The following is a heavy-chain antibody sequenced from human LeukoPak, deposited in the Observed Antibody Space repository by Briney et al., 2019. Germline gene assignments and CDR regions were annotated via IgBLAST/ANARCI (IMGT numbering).Heavy chain of an antibody. CDR1: GYTFTSYA. CDR3: ARRRDGYNYGVDY. CDR2: INTNTGNP. J-gene: IGHJ4*02. V-gene: IGHV7-4-1*02. Sequence: ASVKVSCKASGYTFTSYAMNWVQQAPGQGLEWKGWINTNTGNPTYAQGFTGRFVFSLDTSVSTAYLQISSLKAEDTAVYYCARRRDGYNYGVDYWGQGTLVTVSS. D-gene: IGHD5-24*01.